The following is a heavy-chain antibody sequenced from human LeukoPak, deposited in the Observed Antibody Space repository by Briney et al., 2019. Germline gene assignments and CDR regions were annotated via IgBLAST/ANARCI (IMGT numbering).Heavy chain of an antibody. J-gene: IGHJ4*02. CDR1: GFTVSSNY. V-gene: IGHV3-53*01. CDR3: ARDSGPYSSSRYGY. CDR2: IYSGGST. D-gene: IGHD6-13*01. Sequence: PGGSLSLSCAASGFTVSSNYMSWVRQAPGKGLEWGSVIYSGGSTYYADSVKGRFTISRDNSKNTLYLQMNSLRADDTAVYYCARDSGPYSSSRYGYWGPGSLVTVSS.